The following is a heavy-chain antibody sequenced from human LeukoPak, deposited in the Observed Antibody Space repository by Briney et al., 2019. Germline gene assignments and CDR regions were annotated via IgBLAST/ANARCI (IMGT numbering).Heavy chain of an antibody. CDR2: ISASGGST. CDR1: GFTFSRYA. V-gene: IGHV3-23*01. CDR3: ANLMRSYYDY. Sequence: GGSLRLSCAASGFTFSRYAMSWVRQAPGKGLEWVSGISASGGSTYYADSVKGRFTISRDNSKNTLYLQMNSLRAEDTAVYYCANLMRSYYDYWGQGQWSPSLQ. J-gene: IGHJ3*01. D-gene: IGHD1-26*01.